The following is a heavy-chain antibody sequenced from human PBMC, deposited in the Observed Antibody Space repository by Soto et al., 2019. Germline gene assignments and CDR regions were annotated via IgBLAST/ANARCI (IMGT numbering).Heavy chain of an antibody. D-gene: IGHD1-26*01. CDR1: AFTFSSYG. J-gene: IGHJ4*02. CDR3: ARGPCSGSSVADFDY. V-gene: IGHV3-30*03. CDR2: ISYDGSNK. Sequence: QVQLVESGGGVVQPGRSLRLSCAASAFTFSSYGMHWVRQAPGKGLEWVAVISYDGSNKHYADSVKGRFTISRDNPKKPLYLPMNSLRAEDTAVYYRARGPCSGSSVADFDYRGQGPLVTVTS.